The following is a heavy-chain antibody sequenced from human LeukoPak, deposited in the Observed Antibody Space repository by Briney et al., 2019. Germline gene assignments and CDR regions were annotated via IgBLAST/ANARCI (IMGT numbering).Heavy chain of an antibody. CDR2: ITGSGSTI. J-gene: IGHJ4*02. CDR1: GFTFSDYN. V-gene: IGHV3-48*01. D-gene: IGHD2-2*01. CDR3: ARWCSSSSCFRGFDY. Sequence: GGSLRLSCAASGFTFSDYNMTWVRQAPGKGLEWVSYITGSGSTIFYADSVKGRFTISRDNVKNSLYLQMNSLRAEDTAVYYCARWCSSSSCFRGFDYWGQGTLVTVSS.